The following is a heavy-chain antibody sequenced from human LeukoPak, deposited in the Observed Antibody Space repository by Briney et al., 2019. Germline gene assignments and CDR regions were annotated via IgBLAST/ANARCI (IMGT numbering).Heavy chain of an antibody. CDR3: AKGGGYEAQYYYYYLDV. Sequence: PGGSLRLSCAASGFTFSYYGMSWVRQAPGKGLEWVSSISGSGDATYYADSVKGRFTISRDNSKNTLYLQMKSLRAEDTAVYYCAKGGGYEAQYYYYYLDVWGKGTTVTISS. J-gene: IGHJ6*03. D-gene: IGHD5-12*01. V-gene: IGHV3-23*01. CDR2: ISGSGDAT. CDR1: GFTFSYYG.